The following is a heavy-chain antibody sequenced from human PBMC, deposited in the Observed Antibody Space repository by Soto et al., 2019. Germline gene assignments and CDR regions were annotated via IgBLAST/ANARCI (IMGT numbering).Heavy chain of an antibody. J-gene: IGHJ2*01. CDR2: IIRILGIA. CDR3: ARGRYCSGGSCYSLKRNWYFDL. V-gene: IGHV1-69*02. CDR1: GGTFSSYT. Sequence: QVQLVQSGAEVKKPGSSVKVSCKASGGTFSSYTISWVRQAPGQGLEWMGRIIRILGIANYAQKFQGRVTITADKSTSTAYMELSSLRSEDTAVYYCARGRYCSGGSCYSLKRNWYFDLWGRGTLVTVSS. D-gene: IGHD2-15*01.